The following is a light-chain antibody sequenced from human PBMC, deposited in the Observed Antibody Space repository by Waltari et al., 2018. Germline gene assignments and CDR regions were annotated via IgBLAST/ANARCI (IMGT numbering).Light chain of an antibody. CDR3: GTWDSSLSGAV. V-gene: IGLV1-51*02. CDR1: SSNIGNNY. CDR2: ENT. J-gene: IGLJ7*01. Sequence: QSVLTQPPSVSAAPGQRVTISCSGGSSNIGNNYVTWYRQFPGTAPKHLIDENTARPSGIPGRFSGSKSGTSATLDITGLQAGDEADYYCGTWDSSLSGAVFGGGTHLTVL.